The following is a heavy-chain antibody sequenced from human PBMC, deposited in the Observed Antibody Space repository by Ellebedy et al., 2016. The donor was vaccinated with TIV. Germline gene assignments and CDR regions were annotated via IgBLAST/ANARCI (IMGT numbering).Heavy chain of an antibody. CDR2: ISGYNGDT. D-gene: IGHD5/OR15-5a*01. V-gene: IGHV1-18*04. CDR3: TRGFYEKFDP. CDR1: GYTFTKYG. J-gene: IGHJ5*02. Sequence: ASVKVSCKASGYTFTKYGIIWVRQAPGQGLEWMGWISGYNGDTNYAQKFQGRVTMTTDTSTSTVYMELRSLSFDDTAVYYCTRGFYEKFDPWGQGTLVTVS.